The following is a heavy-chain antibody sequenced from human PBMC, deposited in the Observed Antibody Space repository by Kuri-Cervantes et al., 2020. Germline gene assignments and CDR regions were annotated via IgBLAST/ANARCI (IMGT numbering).Heavy chain of an antibody. D-gene: IGHD3-16*01. CDR1: GGSISSSSYY. CDR2: NYYSGST. J-gene: IGHJ4*02. Sequence: SCTVTGGSISSSSYYWGWIRQPPGKGLEWIGSNYYSGSTNFNPSLKKRVTISVDTSKTHFSLKLSSVTAADTAVYYSAASGGRVLDYWGQGTLVTVSS. V-gene: IGHV4-39*07. CDR3: AASGGRVLDY.